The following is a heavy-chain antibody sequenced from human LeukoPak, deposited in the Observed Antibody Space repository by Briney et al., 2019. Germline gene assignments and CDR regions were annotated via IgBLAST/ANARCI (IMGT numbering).Heavy chain of an antibody. CDR3: ARHKGGRYSGSYLDY. CDR2: IYTSGST. V-gene: IGHV4-4*09. D-gene: IGHD1-26*01. Sequence: SETLSLTCTVSGGSISNYYWSWIWQPPGKGLEWIGYIYTSGSTNYNPSLKSRVTISVDTSKNQFSLKLSSVTAADTALYYCARHKGGRYSGSYLDYWGQATLVTVSS. J-gene: IGHJ4*02. CDR1: GGSISNYY.